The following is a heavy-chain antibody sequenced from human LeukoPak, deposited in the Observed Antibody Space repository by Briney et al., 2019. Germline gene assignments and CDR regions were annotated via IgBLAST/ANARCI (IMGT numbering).Heavy chain of an antibody. CDR2: IYYSGST. Sequence: SETLSLTCTVSGGSISSYYWSWIRQPPGKGLEWIGYIYYSGSTNYNPSLKSRVTISVDTSKNQFSLKLSSVTAADTAVYYCARHVNRFSMEDYWGQGTLVTVSS. CDR3: ARHVNRFSMEDY. J-gene: IGHJ4*02. V-gene: IGHV4-59*08. CDR1: GGSISSYY. D-gene: IGHD3-3*01.